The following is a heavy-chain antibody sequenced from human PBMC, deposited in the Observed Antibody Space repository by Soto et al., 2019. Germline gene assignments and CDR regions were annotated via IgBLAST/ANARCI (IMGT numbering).Heavy chain of an antibody. Sequence: ASVKVSFNASGYTFTSYYMHWVRQAPGQGLEGMGIINPSGGSTSYAKKFQGRVTMTRDTSTRTVYMELSSLRSEDTAVYYCARDQGDYYDSSGYLGPFDAFDIWGQGTMVTVSS. CDR1: GYTFTSYY. V-gene: IGHV1-46*01. CDR2: INPSGGST. D-gene: IGHD3-22*01. CDR3: ARDQGDYYDSSGYLGPFDAFDI. J-gene: IGHJ3*02.